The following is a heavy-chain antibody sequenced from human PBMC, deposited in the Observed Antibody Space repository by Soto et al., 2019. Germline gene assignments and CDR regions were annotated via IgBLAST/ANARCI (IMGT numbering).Heavy chain of an antibody. Sequence: GGSLRLSGTASGFTFGDYAMSWFRQAPGKGLEWVGFIRSKAYGGTTEYAASVKGRFTISRDDSKSIAYLQMNSLKTEDTAVYYCTRDIVVVVAATPSYYYYGMDVWGQGTTVTVSS. J-gene: IGHJ6*02. D-gene: IGHD2-15*01. CDR2: IRSKAYGGTT. V-gene: IGHV3-49*03. CDR1: GFTFGDYA. CDR3: TRDIVVVVAATPSYYYYGMDV.